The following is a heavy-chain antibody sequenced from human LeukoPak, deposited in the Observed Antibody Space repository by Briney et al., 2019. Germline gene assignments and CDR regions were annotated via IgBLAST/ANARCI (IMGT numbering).Heavy chain of an antibody. J-gene: IGHJ4*02. CDR1: GFTFSSYW. D-gene: IGHD1-14*01. Sequence: GGSLRLSCAASGFTFSSYWMHWVRQAPGKGLVWVSRINSDGSTTKYADSVKGRFTISRDNAKNTLYLQMNNLRAEDTAVYYCARDRNNRTPFEDWGQGTLVTVSS. CDR2: INSDGSTT. V-gene: IGHV3-74*03. CDR3: ARDRNNRTPFED.